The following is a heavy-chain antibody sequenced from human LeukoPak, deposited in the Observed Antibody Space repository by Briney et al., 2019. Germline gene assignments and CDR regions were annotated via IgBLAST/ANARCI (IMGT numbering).Heavy chain of an antibody. V-gene: IGHV3-30*02. Sequence: GGSLRLSCAAYGFTFSSYGMHWVRQAPGKGLEWVAFIRYDGRNKYYADSVKGRFTISRDNSKNTLYLQMNSLRAEDTAVYYCAKVNRAARPYYFDYWGQGTLVTVSS. CDR2: IRYDGRNK. CDR3: AKVNRAARPYYFDY. CDR1: GFTFSSYG. D-gene: IGHD6-6*01. J-gene: IGHJ4*02.